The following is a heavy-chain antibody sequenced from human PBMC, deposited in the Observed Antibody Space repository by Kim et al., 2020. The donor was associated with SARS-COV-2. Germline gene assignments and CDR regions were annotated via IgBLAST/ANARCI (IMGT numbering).Heavy chain of an antibody. CDR3: AKTPRGYSGYEGGPYFDY. Sequence: GGSLRLSCAASGFTFSSYAMSWVRQAPGKGLEWVSAISGSGGSTYYADSVKGRFTISSDNSKNTLYLQMNSLRAEDTAVYYCAKTPRGYSGYEGGPYFDYWGQGTLVTVSS. J-gene: IGHJ4*02. D-gene: IGHD5-12*01. CDR1: GFTFSSYA. V-gene: IGHV3-23*01. CDR2: ISGSGGST.